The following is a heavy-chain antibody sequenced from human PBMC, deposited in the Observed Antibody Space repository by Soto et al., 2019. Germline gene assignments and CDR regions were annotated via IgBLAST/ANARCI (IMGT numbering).Heavy chain of an antibody. CDR3: TTFYYDILTGYHLDY. CDR2: IKGEADGGTT. V-gene: IGHV3-15*01. CDR1: GFTFSNAW. Sequence: PGGSLRLSCAASGFTFSNAWMGWVRQAPGKGLEWVGRIKGEADGGTTDYAAPVKGRITISRDHSKDTLYLQMNSLKTEDTAVYYCTTFYYDILTGYHLDYWGQGTLVTVSS. D-gene: IGHD3-9*01. J-gene: IGHJ4*02.